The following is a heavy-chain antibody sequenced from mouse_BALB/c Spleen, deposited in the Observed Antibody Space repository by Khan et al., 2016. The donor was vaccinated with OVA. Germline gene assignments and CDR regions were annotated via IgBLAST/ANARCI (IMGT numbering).Heavy chain of an antibody. Sequence: EVQLQESGPGLVKPSQSLSLTCTVTGYSITSDYAWNWIRQFPGNKLEWMGYISSSGSASYNPSLKSRISITRDTSKNQFFLQLKSVTTEDTATYYCARSLYYGYGNALDYWGRGTSVTVSS. CDR1: GYSITSDYA. V-gene: IGHV3-2*02. CDR2: ISSSGSA. CDR3: ARSLYYGYGNALDY. D-gene: IGHD2-2*01. J-gene: IGHJ4*01.